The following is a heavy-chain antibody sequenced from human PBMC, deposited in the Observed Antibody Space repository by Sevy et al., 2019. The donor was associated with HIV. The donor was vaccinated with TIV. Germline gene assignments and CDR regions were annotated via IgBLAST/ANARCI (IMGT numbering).Heavy chain of an antibody. D-gene: IGHD3-22*01. CDR1: GGSFSGYY. CDR2: INHSGST. V-gene: IGHV4-34*01. Sequence: SETLSLTCAVYGGSFSGYYWSWIRQPPGKGLEWIGEINHSGSTNYNPSLKSRVTISVDTSKNQFSLKLSSVTAADTAVYYCARGQGDDSSGYLIHYWGQGTLVTVSS. J-gene: IGHJ4*02. CDR3: ARGQGDDSSGYLIHY.